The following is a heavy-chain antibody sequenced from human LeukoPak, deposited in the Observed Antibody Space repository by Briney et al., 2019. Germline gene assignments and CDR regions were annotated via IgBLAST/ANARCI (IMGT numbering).Heavy chain of an antibody. Sequence: QSGGSLRLSCAASGFTFSSYAMSWVRQAPGKGLEWVSVISGSGGSAYYADSVKGRFTISRDNSKNTLYLQMNSLRAEDTAVYYCAKGGPSGYFPDPLDYWGQGTLVTVSS. J-gene: IGHJ4*02. D-gene: IGHD3-22*01. V-gene: IGHV3-23*01. CDR2: ISGSGGSA. CDR3: AKGGPSGYFPDPLDY. CDR1: GFTFSSYA.